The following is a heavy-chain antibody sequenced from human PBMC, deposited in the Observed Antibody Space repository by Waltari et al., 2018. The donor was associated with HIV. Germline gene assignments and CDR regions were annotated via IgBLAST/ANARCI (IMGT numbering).Heavy chain of an antibody. CDR3: AKIVVVAGTSADF. CDR2: TMCDGST. CDR1: GFTFSTYA. Sequence: EVQLLESGGGLIQTGGSLRLSCAASGFTFSTYAMSWVRQAPGKGLEWVSVTMCDGSTYYADSVKGRFIISRDNSKSTVYLQMNDLRAEDTALYYCAKIVVVAGTSADFWGQGVVVTVSS. V-gene: IGHV3-23*01. J-gene: IGHJ4*02. D-gene: IGHD2-21*02.